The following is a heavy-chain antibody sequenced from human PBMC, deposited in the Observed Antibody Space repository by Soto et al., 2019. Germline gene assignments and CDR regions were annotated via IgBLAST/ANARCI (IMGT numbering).Heavy chain of an antibody. Sequence: ASVKVSCKVSGYGISWVRQAPGQGLEWMGWISTFHGNTNYAQKFQGSVTMTTDTSTSTAYMELRSLTSDDTAIYYCARDTYDTTGYPLDYWGQGTLVTVSS. J-gene: IGHJ4*02. V-gene: IGHV1-18*01. CDR1: GYG. CDR2: ISTFHGNT. D-gene: IGHD3-22*01. CDR3: ARDTYDTTGYPLDY.